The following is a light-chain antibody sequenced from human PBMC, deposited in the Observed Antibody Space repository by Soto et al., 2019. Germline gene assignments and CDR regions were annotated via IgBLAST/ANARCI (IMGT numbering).Light chain of an antibody. J-gene: IGKJ1*01. V-gene: IGKV1-5*03. CDR3: QHYNSYSEA. CDR2: KAS. Sequence: DIHMTQSASTLSGSVGHRVTITCRASQTISSWLAWYQQKTGKAPKLLIYKASTLKSGVPSRFSGSGSGTEFTLTISSLQTDDFATYYCQHYNSYSEAFGQGTKVDIK. CDR1: QTISSW.